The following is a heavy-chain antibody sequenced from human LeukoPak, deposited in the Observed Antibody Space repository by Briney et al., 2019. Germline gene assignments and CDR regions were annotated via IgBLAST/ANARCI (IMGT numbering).Heavy chain of an antibody. Sequence: GGSLRLSCAASGFNFSDYAMHWVRQTPGGGLEWVSLTSGDGGTTYFADSVKGRFTISRDNSKNSLYLQMNSLRTEDTAFYYCAKDMVWGWFFDLWGRGTLVTVSS. CDR3: AKDMVWGWFFDL. CDR1: GFNFSDYA. J-gene: IGHJ2*01. V-gene: IGHV3-43*02. CDR2: TSGDGGTT. D-gene: IGHD7-27*01.